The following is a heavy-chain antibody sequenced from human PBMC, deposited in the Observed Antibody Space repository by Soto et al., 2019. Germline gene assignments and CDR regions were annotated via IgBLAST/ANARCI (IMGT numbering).Heavy chain of an antibody. CDR2: ISSSSSYI. J-gene: IGHJ4*02. D-gene: IGHD2-21*01. CDR3: AREPAPWGDFEY. Sequence: EVQLVESGGGLVKPGGSLRLSCAASGFTFSSYSMNWVRQAPGKGLEWVSSISSSSSYIYYADSVKGRFTISRDNAKNSRYLQMNSLRAEDTAVYYCAREPAPWGDFEYWGQGTLVTVSS. V-gene: IGHV3-21*01. CDR1: GFTFSSYS.